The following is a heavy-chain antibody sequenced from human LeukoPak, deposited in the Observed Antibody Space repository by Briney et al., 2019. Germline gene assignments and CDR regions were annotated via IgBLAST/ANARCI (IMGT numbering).Heavy chain of an antibody. CDR2: ISGSGGST. V-gene: IGHV3-23*01. CDR3: AKYRRYSSSLSMFDS. J-gene: IGHJ5*01. Sequence: PGGSLRLSCAASGFTFSSYGMSWVRQAPGKGLEWVSAISGSGGSTYYADSVKGRFTISRDNSKNTLYLQMNSLRAEDTAVYYFAKYRRYSSSLSMFDSWGQGPLVTVSS. CDR1: GFTFSSYG. D-gene: IGHD6-6*01.